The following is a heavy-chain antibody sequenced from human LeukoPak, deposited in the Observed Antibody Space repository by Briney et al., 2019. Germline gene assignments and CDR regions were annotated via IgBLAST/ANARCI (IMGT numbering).Heavy chain of an antibody. CDR3: AKDIDAAVAGPFDY. D-gene: IGHD6-19*01. Sequence: GGSLRLSCAASGFTFGDYAMHWVRQAPGKGLEWVSGISWNSGSIGYADSVKGRFTISRDNATNSLYLQMNSLRAEHTALYYCAKDIDAAVAGPFDYWGQGTLVTVSS. V-gene: IGHV3-9*01. CDR2: ISWNSGSI. J-gene: IGHJ4*02. CDR1: GFTFGDYA.